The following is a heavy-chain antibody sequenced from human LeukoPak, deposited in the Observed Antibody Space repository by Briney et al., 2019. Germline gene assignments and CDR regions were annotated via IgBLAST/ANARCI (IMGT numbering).Heavy chain of an antibody. D-gene: IGHD2-15*01. Sequence: SETLSLTCAVSGGSISSGDYSWSWIRQPPGEALEWIGHIYHSGRTFYNPSLKSRVTISVDTSKNQFSLRLSSVTAADTAVYYCARSVSAKRWNNCFDPWGQGTLVTVSS. CDR2: IYHSGRT. CDR1: GGSISSGDYS. CDR3: ARSVSAKRWNNCFDP. V-gene: IGHV4-30-2*01. J-gene: IGHJ5*02.